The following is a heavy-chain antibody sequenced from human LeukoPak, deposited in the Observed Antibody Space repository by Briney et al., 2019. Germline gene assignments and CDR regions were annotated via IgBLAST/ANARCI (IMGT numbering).Heavy chain of an antibody. CDR1: GYTLTELS. D-gene: IGHD6-13*01. Sequence: GASVKVSCKVSGYTLTELSMHWVRQAPGKGLEWVAVIWYDGSNINYADSVKGRFTISRDNPKKTLYLQMNSLRVEDTAVYYCAKFWQQLVRAPWFDPRGQGTLVTVSS. J-gene: IGHJ5*02. V-gene: IGHV3-33*06. CDR2: IWYDGSNI. CDR3: AKFWQQLVRAPWFDP.